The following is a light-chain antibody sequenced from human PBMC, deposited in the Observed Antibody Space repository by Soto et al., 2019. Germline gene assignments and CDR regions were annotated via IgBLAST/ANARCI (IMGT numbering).Light chain of an antibody. CDR1: SSNIGAGSD. V-gene: IGLV1-40*01. J-gene: IGLJ2*01. CDR3: QSYDSSLSGYVV. Sequence: QSVLTQPPSVSGAPGQRVTISCTGSSSNIGAGSDVYWYQQLPGTATKLLIYANNNRPAGVPDRFSGSKSGTSASLAITGLQAEDEADYYCQSYDSSLSGYVVFGGGTKLTVL. CDR2: ANN.